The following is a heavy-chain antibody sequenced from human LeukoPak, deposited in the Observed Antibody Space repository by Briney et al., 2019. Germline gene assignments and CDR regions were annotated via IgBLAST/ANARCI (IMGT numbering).Heavy chain of an antibody. Sequence: WATLSLTCTVSGYSISSGYYWGWIRQPPGRGLECIGSIYHSGSTYYNPSLKSRVTISVDTSKNQFSLKLSSVTAADTAVYYCARVSLVGATKFYYFDYWGQGTLVTVSS. J-gene: IGHJ4*02. D-gene: IGHD1-26*01. CDR3: ARVSLVGATKFYYFDY. CDR2: IYHSGST. V-gene: IGHV4-38-2*02. CDR1: GYSISSGYY.